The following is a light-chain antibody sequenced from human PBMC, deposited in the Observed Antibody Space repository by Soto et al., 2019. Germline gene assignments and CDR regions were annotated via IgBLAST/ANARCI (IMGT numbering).Light chain of an antibody. CDR2: GAS. CDR1: QRVNSNY. J-gene: IGKJ3*01. Sequence: VLTQSPGTLSLSPGERATLSCRASQRVNSNYFAWYQQKPGQAPRLLVFGASTRATGIPDRFSGSGSGTNFIVTISRGEPEDFAVYYCQQYTASSGIFTFGPGTKVDIK. V-gene: IGKV3-20*01. CDR3: QQYTASSGIFT.